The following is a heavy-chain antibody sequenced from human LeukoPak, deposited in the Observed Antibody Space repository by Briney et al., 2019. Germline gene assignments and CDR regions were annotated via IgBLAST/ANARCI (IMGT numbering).Heavy chain of an antibody. J-gene: IGHJ4*02. CDR2: IGGTGDRT. V-gene: IGHV3-23*01. CDR1: RFTFSSYA. D-gene: IGHD6-19*01. Sequence: PGGSLRLSCAASRFTFSSYAMSWVRQAPGRGLEWVATIGGTGDRTYYADSVKGRFTISRDNSMDTLFLQMNSLKGGDTAVYYCAKDPVVYHGGSGWHYFDYWGQGTLVTVSS. CDR3: AKDPVVYHGGSGWHYFDY.